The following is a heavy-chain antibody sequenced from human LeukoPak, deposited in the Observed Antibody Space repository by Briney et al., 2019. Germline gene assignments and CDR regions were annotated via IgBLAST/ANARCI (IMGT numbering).Heavy chain of an antibody. CDR2: IYYSGST. CDR3: ASQGYYYDSSGYYLAGFDY. D-gene: IGHD3-22*01. CDR1: GGSISSYY. Sequence: SETLSLTCTVYGGSISSYYWSWNRQPPGKGLEWIGYIYYSGSTNYNPSLKSRVTISVDTSKNQFSLKLSSVTAADTAVYYCASQGYYYDSSGYYLAGFDYWGQGTLVTVSS. V-gene: IGHV4-59*01. J-gene: IGHJ4*02.